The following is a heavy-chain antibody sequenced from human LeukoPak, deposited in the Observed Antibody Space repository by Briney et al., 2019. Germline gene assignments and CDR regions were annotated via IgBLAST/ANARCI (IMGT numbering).Heavy chain of an antibody. CDR2: ISSKGVST. D-gene: IGHD6-6*01. Sequence: PGGSLRLSCSASGFTISLYAMHWVRQAPGKGLEYVSGISSKGVSTYYADSVKGRFTISRDNSKDTMFLQMSSLRLEDTAVYYCVKGGQYSSSSHFDYWGQGTLVTVSS. V-gene: IGHV3-64D*09. CDR3: VKGGQYSSSSHFDY. J-gene: IGHJ4*02. CDR1: GFTISLYA.